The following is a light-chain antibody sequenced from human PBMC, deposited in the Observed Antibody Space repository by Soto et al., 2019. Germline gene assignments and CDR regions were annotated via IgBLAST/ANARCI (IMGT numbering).Light chain of an antibody. CDR3: AAWDDSLSGRGV. CDR1: SSNIGSNY. Sequence: QSVLTQPPSASGTPGQRVTFSCSGRSSNIGSNYVYWYQQLPGTAPKLLIYRNNQRPSGVPDRFSGSKSGTSASLAISGLRSEDEADYYCAAWDDSLSGRGVFGTGTKVTVL. J-gene: IGLJ1*01. V-gene: IGLV1-47*01. CDR2: RNN.